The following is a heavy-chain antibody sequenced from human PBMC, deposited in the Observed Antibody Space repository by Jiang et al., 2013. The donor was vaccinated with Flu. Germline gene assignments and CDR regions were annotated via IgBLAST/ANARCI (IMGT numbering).Heavy chain of an antibody. CDR1: GGSISSSSYY. Sequence: ETLSLTCTVSGGSISSSSYYWDWIRQPPGKGLEWIGSIYYSGSTYYNPSLKSRVTISVDKSKNQFSLNLSSVTAADTAMYYCARGGYYNERGGYFDSWGQGTLVTVSS. D-gene: IGHD3-9*01. CDR2: IYYSGST. J-gene: IGHJ4*02. CDR3: ARGGYYNERGGYFDS. V-gene: IGHV4-39*07.